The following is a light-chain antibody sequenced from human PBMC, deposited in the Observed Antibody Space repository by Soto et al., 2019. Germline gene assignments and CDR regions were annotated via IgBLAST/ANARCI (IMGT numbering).Light chain of an antibody. CDR2: GTS. Sequence: EIVLTQSPGTLSLSPGERATLSCRASQSVSSSYLAWYQQEPGQAPRVLIYGTSIRASGVPERFSGGGSGTDFTLTITRLEPEDFAVYYCQQYGSSLFTFGPGTKVDIK. V-gene: IGKV3-20*01. J-gene: IGKJ3*01. CDR1: QSVSSSY. CDR3: QQYGSSLFT.